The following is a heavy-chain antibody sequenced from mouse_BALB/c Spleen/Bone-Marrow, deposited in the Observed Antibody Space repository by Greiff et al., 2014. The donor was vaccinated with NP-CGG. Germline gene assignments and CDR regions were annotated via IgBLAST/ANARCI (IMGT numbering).Heavy chain of an antibody. CDR2: INPFTGNT. V-gene: IGHV1-7*01. J-gene: IGHJ2*01. D-gene: IGHD1-1*02. CDR3: ARWGGYYVDY. Sequence: VQGEESGAELAKPGASVKMSCKASGYTFTSYWMHWVKQRPGQGLEWIGYINPFTGNTEYNQNFKDRATLTADKSSNTAYMQLSSLTSEDSVVYYCARWGGYYVDYWGQGTTLTVSS. CDR1: GYTFTSYW.